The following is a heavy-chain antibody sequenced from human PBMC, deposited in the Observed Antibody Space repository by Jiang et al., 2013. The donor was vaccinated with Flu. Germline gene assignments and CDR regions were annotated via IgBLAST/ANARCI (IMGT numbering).Heavy chain of an antibody. D-gene: IGHD3-22*01. J-gene: IGHJ5*02. Sequence: GSGLVKPSETLSPTCVVSGYSISSGYYWGWIRQPPGKGLEWIGSIYHSGSTYYNPSLKSRVTISVDTSKNQFSLKLSSVTAADTAVYYCARARSPYYYDSSGKGWFDPWGQGTLVTVSS. CDR3: ARARSPYYYDSSGKGWFDP. CDR2: IYHSGST. V-gene: IGHV4-38-2*01. CDR1: GYSISSGYY.